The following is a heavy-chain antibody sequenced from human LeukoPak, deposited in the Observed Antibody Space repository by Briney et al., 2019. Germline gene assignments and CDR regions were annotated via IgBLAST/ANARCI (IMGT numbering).Heavy chain of an antibody. CDR1: GFTFSSYA. Sequence: PGRSLRLSCAASGFTFSSYAMHWVRQAPGKGLEWVAVISYDGSNKYYADSVKGRFTISRDNSKNTLYLQMNSLRAEDTAVYYCARDNTYYYDSSGYGLLGYWGQGTLVTVSS. D-gene: IGHD3-22*01. V-gene: IGHV3-30*01. J-gene: IGHJ4*02. CDR3: ARDNTYYYDSSGYGLLGY. CDR2: ISYDGSNK.